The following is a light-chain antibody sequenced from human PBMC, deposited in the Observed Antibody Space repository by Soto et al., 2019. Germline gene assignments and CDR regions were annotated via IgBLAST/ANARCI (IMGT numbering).Light chain of an antibody. CDR3: QQYGSSRT. V-gene: IGKV3-20*01. Sequence: EIVLTQSPGTLSLSPGERATLSCRASQSVSSSYLAWYQQKPGQAPRLLIYGASSRATGIPDMFSGSGSGTDFTLTITRLEPEGLAVYYCQQYGSSRTFGQGTKVEIK. J-gene: IGKJ1*01. CDR1: QSVSSSY. CDR2: GAS.